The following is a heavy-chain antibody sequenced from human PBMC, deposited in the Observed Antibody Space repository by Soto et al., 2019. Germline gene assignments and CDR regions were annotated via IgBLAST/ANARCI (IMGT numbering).Heavy chain of an antibody. CDR3: ASFSSGYYLGLFDY. V-gene: IGHV4-61*01. Sequence: SETLSLTCTVSGGSVSSGSYYWSWIRQPPGKGLEWIGYIYYSGSTNYNPSLKSRVTISVDTSKNQFSLKLSSVTAADTAVYYWASFSSGYYLGLFDYWGQGTLVTVSS. D-gene: IGHD3-22*01. CDR2: IYYSGST. J-gene: IGHJ4*02. CDR1: GGSVSSGSYY.